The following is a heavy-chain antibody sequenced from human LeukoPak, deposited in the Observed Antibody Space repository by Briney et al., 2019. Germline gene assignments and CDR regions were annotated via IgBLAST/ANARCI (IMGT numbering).Heavy chain of an antibody. CDR2: IYHSGST. Sequence: PSETLSLTCAVSGYFISSGYYWGWIRQPPGKGLEWIGSIYHSGSTYYNPSLKRRVTISVDTSKNQFSLKLSSVTAADTAVYYCARDRGGITAGDDAFDIWGQGTMVTVSS. V-gene: IGHV4-38-2*02. D-gene: IGHD2-8*02. CDR3: ARDRGGITAGDDAFDI. CDR1: GYFISSGYY. J-gene: IGHJ3*02.